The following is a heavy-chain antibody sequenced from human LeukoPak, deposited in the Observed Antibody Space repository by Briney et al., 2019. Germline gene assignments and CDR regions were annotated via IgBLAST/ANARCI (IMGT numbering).Heavy chain of an antibody. CDR3: ARYGVNLDYYDSSGYYGDY. D-gene: IGHD3-22*01. Sequence: GRSLRLSCAASGFTFSSYAMHWVRQAPGKGLEWVAVISYDGSNKYYADSVKGRFTISRDNSKNTLYLQMNSLRAEDTAVYYSARYGVNLDYYDSSGYYGDYWGQGTLVTVSS. V-gene: IGHV3-30*01. CDR1: GFTFSSYA. J-gene: IGHJ4*02. CDR2: ISYDGSNK.